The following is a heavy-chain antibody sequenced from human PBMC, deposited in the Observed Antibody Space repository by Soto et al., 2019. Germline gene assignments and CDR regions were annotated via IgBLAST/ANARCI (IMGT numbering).Heavy chain of an antibody. J-gene: IGHJ6*02. V-gene: IGHV3-30*18. CDR1: GFTFSSYG. CDR3: AKDGSNSLYYYGMDV. Sequence: GGSLRLSCAASGFTFSSYGMHWVRQAPGKGLEWVAVISYDGSNKYYADSVKGRFTISRDNSKNTLYLQMNSLRAEDTAVYYCAKDGSNSLYYYGMDVWGQGTTVTVSS. CDR2: ISYDGSNK. D-gene: IGHD4-4*01.